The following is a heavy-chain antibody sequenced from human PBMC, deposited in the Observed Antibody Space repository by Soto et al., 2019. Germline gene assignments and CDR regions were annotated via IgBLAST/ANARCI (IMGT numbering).Heavy chain of an antibody. CDR3: AKDQGYCSGGSCYFNY. J-gene: IGHJ4*02. V-gene: IGHV3-23*01. D-gene: IGHD2-15*01. Sequence: GGSLRLSCAASGFTFSSYAMSWVRQAPGKGLEWVSAISGSGGSTYYADSVKGRFTISRDNSKNTLYLQMNSLRAEDTAVYYCAKDQGYCSGGSCYFNYWGQGTLVTVSS. CDR1: GFTFSSYA. CDR2: ISGSGGST.